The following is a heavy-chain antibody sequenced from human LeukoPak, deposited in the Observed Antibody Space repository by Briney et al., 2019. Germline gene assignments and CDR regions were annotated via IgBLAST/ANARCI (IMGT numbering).Heavy chain of an antibody. CDR2: ISGSGGST. D-gene: IGHD3-22*01. Sequence: GGSLRLSCAASGSTFSSYAMSWVRQAPGKGLEWVSAISGSGGSTYYADSVKGRFTISRDNSKNTLYLQMNSLRAEDTAVYYCARSPYYYDSSGLLEHWGQGTLVTVSS. CDR1: GSTFSSYA. CDR3: ARSPYYYDSSGLLEH. V-gene: IGHV3-23*01. J-gene: IGHJ1*01.